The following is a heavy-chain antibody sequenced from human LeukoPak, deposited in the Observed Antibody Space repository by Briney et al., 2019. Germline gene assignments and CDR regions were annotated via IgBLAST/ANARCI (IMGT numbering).Heavy chain of an antibody. CDR2: INPNSGGT. J-gene: IGHJ4*02. Sequence: GASVMVSCKASGYTFTGYYMHWVRQAPGQGLEWMGWINPNSGGTNYAQKFQGRVTMTRDTSISTAYMELSRLRSDDTAVYYCARSRYGSGSYCFGYWGQGTLVTVSS. D-gene: IGHD3-10*01. CDR1: GYTFTGYY. CDR3: ARSRYGSGSYCFGY. V-gene: IGHV1-2*02.